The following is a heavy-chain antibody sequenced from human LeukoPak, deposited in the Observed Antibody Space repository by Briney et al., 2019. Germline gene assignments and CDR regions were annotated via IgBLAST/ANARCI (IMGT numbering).Heavy chain of an antibody. J-gene: IGHJ4*02. V-gene: IGHV3-23*01. CDR2: ISGSGGST. CDR1: GFTFSSYA. CDR3: AKLFPSYISSSGFDY. Sequence: HPGGTLRLSCAASGFTFSSYAMSWVRQAPGKGLEWVSAISGSGGSTYYADSVKGRFTISRDNSKNTLYLQMNSLRAEDTAVYYCAKLFPSYISSSGFDYWGQGTLVTVSS. D-gene: IGHD6-6*01.